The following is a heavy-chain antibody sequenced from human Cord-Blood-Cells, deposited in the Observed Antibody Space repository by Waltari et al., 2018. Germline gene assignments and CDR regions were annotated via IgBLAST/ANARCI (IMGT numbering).Heavy chain of an antibody. Sequence: QVQLVQSGAEVTKPAASVTVSCKASGYTFTSYYMHGVRPAPGQWLPWMGWFNPNSVVTKYAQQFQGRVTMTRDTSISTAYMELSRLRTDGTAVYYCASHQYSSSSDDAFDIWGQGTMVTVSS. CDR2: FNPNSVVT. J-gene: IGHJ3*02. CDR1: GYTFTSYY. D-gene: IGHD6-6*01. V-gene: IGHV1-2*02. CDR3: ASHQYSSSSDDAFDI.